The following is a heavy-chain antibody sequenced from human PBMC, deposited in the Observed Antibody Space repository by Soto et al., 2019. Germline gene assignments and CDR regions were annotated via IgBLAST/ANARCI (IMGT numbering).Heavy chain of an antibody. CDR3: ARGTSTGYCSSTSCYRLGFDP. V-gene: IGHV1-69*06. D-gene: IGHD2-2*01. CDR2: IIPIFGTA. Sequence: GASVKVSCKASGGAFSSYAISWVRQAPGQGLEWMGGIIPIFGTANYAQKFQGRVTITADKSTSTAYMELSSLRSEDTAVYYCARGTSTGYCSSTSCYRLGFDPWGQGTLVTVSS. CDR1: GGAFSSYA. J-gene: IGHJ5*02.